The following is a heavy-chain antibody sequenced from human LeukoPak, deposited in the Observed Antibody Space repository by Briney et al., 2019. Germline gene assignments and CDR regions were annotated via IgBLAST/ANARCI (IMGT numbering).Heavy chain of an antibody. D-gene: IGHD3-3*01. J-gene: IGHJ6*04. CDR3: ARSGPILTFSELDV. Sequence: PGGSLRLSCAASGFTFSIYWMYWVRQAPGKGLVWVSRINSDGSSTSYADSVKGRFTISRDNAKNTLYLQMNSLRAEDTAVYYCARSGPILTFSELDVWGKGTTVTVSS. CDR2: INSDGSST. V-gene: IGHV3-74*01. CDR1: GFTFSIYW.